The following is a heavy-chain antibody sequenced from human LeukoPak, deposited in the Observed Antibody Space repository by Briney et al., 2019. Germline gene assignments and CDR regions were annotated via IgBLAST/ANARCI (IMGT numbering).Heavy chain of an antibody. J-gene: IGHJ3*02. D-gene: IGHD6-13*01. CDR3: ARDTPYSSSYAFDI. CDR2: IYYSGST. Sequence: SETLSLTCTVSGGSISSYYWSWIRQPPGKGLEWIGYIYYSGSTNYSPSLKSRVTISVDTSKNQFSLKLSSVTAADAAVYYCARDTPYSSSYAFDIWGQGTMVTVSS. CDR1: GGSISSYY. V-gene: IGHV4-59*01.